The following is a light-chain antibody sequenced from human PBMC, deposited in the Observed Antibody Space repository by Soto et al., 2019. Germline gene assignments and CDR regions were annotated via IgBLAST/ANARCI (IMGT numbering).Light chain of an antibody. CDR1: SSDVGVYNH. CDR2: DVS. CDR3: SSYTSSYTYV. V-gene: IGLV2-14*03. Sequence: QSVLTQPASVSGSPGQSIAISCTGTSSDVGVYNHVSWYQQHPGKAPKLMIYDVSNRPSGVSDRFSGYKSGNTASLTISGLQAEDEADYYFSSYTSSYTYVFGTGTKLTFL. J-gene: IGLJ1*01.